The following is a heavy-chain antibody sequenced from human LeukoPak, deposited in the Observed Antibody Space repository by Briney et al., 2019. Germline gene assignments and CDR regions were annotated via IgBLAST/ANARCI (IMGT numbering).Heavy chain of an antibody. CDR2: IYHSGKT. CDR3: AREGIAVALPAD. CDR1: DYSISDGYY. V-gene: IGHV4-38-2*02. Sequence: SETLSLTCTVSDYSISDGYYWVWIRQPPGKGLEWIGSIYHSGKTYYNPSLTLKSRVTMSADTSKNQFSLKLSSVTAADTAVYYCAREGIAVALPADWGQGTLVTVSS. J-gene: IGHJ4*02. D-gene: IGHD6-19*01.